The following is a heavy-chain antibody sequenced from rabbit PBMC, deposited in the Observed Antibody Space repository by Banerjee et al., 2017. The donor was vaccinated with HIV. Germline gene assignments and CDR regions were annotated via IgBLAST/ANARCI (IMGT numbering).Heavy chain of an antibody. CDR3: ARDGSSDYTYFNL. Sequence: QSLEESGGDLVKPGASLTRTCTASGFSFSGSYYMCWVRQAPGKGLEWIGCIYTSSSGSTYYASWAKRRFTISKTSSTTVTLQMTSLTAADTATYFCARDGSSDYTYFNLWGPSTLVTVS. CDR1: GFSFSGSYY. V-gene: IGHV1S40*01. J-gene: IGHJ4*01. D-gene: IGHD8-1*01. CDR2: IYTSSSGST.